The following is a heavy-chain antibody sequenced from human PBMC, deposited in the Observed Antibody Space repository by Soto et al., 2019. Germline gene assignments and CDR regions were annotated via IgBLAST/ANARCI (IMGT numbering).Heavy chain of an antibody. D-gene: IGHD6-6*01. V-gene: IGHV3-21*01. Sequence: GGSLRLSCAFSGLPFSSYSLNWVRQAPGKGLEWVSSISGSSSYIYYANSVKGRFTISRDNAKNSLYLQMNSLRAEDTSVYYCARDLRYSSSSMDRYCYYGMDVWGQGTTGTVSS. CDR3: ARDLRYSSSSMDRYCYYGMDV. CDR2: ISGSSSYI. CDR1: GLPFSSYS. J-gene: IGHJ6*02.